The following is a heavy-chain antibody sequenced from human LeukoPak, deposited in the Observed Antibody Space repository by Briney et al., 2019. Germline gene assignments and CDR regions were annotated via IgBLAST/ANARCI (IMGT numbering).Heavy chain of an antibody. J-gene: IGHJ4*02. D-gene: IGHD5-24*01. V-gene: IGHV1-69*13. CDR3: ARDGVEMATITYFDY. CDR2: IIPIFGTA. CDR1: GGTFSSYA. Sequence: SVKVSCKASGGTFSSYAISWVRQAPGQGLEWMGGIIPIFGTANYAQKFQGRVTITADESTSTAYMELSSLRSEDTAVYYCARDGVEMATITYFDYWGQGTLVTVSS.